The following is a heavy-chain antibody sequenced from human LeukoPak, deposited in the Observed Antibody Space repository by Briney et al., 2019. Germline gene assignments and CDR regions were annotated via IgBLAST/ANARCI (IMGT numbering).Heavy chain of an antibody. D-gene: IGHD6-19*01. Sequence: SVKVSCKASGGTFSSYAISWVRQAPGQGLEWMGGIIPIFGTANYAQKFQGRVTITADKSTSTAYMELSSLRSEDTAVYYCASSSGRGYYYYMDVWGKGTTVTVSS. CDR3: ASSSGRGYYYYMDV. J-gene: IGHJ6*03. V-gene: IGHV1-69*06. CDR1: GGTFSSYA. CDR2: IIPIFGTA.